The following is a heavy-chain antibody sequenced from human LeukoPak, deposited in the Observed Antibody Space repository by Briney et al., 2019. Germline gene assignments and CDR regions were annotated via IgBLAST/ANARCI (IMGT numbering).Heavy chain of an antibody. CDR1: VGSFNAYY. V-gene: IGHV4-34*01. D-gene: IGHD3-3*01. CDR2: INHAGST. CDR3: ARGVPEDNDYWSGYYDS. J-gene: IGHJ4*02. Sequence: SESLSLACAVYVGSFNAYYWTWIRQPPGRGLEWIGEINHAGSTNYNPSLKSRVTISIDTSKNQFSLNLSSVTAADTAVYFCARGVPEDNDYWSGYYDSWGQGTLVTVSS.